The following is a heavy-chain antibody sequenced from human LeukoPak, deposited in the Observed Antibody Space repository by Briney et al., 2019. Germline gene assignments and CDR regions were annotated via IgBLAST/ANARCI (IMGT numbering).Heavy chain of an antibody. CDR2: IYWNDDK. J-gene: IGHJ5*02. CDR1: GFSLSTSGVG. CDR3: AHRRDIVVVVAATGPTENWFDP. Sequence: ESGPTLVNPTQTLTLTCTLSGFSLSTSGVGVGWIRQPPGKALEWLALIYWNDDKRYSTSLKSRLTITKDTSKNQVVLTMTNMDPVDTATYYCAHRRDIVVVVAATGPTENWFDPWGQGTLVTVSS. V-gene: IGHV2-5*01. D-gene: IGHD2-15*01.